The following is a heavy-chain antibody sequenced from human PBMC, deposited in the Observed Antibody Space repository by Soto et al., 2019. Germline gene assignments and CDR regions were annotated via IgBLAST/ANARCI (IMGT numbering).Heavy chain of an antibody. CDR1: GGSFSGYY. CDR3: AIGVRLRWISRYWFDP. J-gene: IGHJ5*02. CDR2: INHSGST. V-gene: IGHV4-34*01. D-gene: IGHD4-17*01. Sequence: PSETLSLTCAVYGGSFSGYYWSWIRQPPGKGLEWIGEINHSGSTNYNPSLKSRVTISVDTSKNQFSLKLSSVTAADTAVYYCAIGVRLRWISRYWFDPWGQGTLVTVS.